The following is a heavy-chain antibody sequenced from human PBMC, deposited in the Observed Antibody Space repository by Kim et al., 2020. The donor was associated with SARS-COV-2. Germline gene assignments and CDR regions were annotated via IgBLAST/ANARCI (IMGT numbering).Heavy chain of an antibody. Sequence: GGSLRLSCAASGFTFSSYAMSWVRQAPGKGLEWVSAISGSGGSTYYADSVKGRFTISRDNSKNTLYLQMNSLRAEDTAVYYCAKGDDSSGYYSAYFDYWGQGTLVTVSS. CDR2: ISGSGGST. V-gene: IGHV3-23*01. D-gene: IGHD3-22*01. CDR1: GFTFSSYA. CDR3: AKGDDSSGYYSAYFDY. J-gene: IGHJ4*02.